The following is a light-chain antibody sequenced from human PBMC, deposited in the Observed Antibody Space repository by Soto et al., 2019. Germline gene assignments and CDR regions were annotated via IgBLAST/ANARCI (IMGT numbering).Light chain of an antibody. J-gene: IGLJ1*01. CDR1: SSNIGAAYA. Sequence: QAVVTQPPSVSRAPGQRVTISCTGSSSNIGAAYAVHWYQQLPGTAPKLLIYGTSNRPSGVPDRFSGSKSGTSASLAITGLQAEDEADYYCQSYDRSLRAYVFGTGTKLTVL. V-gene: IGLV1-40*01. CDR3: QSYDRSLRAYV. CDR2: GTS.